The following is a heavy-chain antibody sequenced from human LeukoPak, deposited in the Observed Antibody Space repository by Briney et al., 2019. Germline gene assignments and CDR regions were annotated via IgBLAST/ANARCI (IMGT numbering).Heavy chain of an antibody. V-gene: IGHV4-34*01. CDR3: ARPRAMVRGAFDY. CDR2: INHSGST. J-gene: IGHJ4*02. CDR1: GGSISSYY. D-gene: IGHD3-10*01. Sequence: SETLSLTCTVSGGSISSYYWSWIRQPPGKGLEWIGEINHSGSTNYNPSLKSRVTISVDTSKNQFSLKLSSVTAADTAVYYCARPRAMVRGAFDYWGQGTLVTVSS.